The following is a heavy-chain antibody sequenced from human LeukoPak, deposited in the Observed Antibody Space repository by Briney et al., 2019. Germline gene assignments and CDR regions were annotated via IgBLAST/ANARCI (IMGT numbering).Heavy chain of an antibody. V-gene: IGHV3-7*03. D-gene: IGHD6-19*01. J-gene: IGHJ4*02. CDR3: ARDHSRSGGLDYFVY. CDR1: GFTFSRYW. Sequence: GWSLRLSCPASGFTFSRYWMSWVRQAPARGLEWVANIKQDGSEKYYEDSVKGRFTISRDNAKNSLYLQMNSLRAEDTGVYYCARDHSRSGGLDYFVYWGEGTLVTVSS. CDR2: IKQDGSEK.